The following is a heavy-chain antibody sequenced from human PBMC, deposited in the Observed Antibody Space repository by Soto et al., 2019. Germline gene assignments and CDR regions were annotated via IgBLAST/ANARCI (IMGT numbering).Heavy chain of an antibody. D-gene: IGHD6-19*01. CDR2: INPNSGGT. Sequence: ASVKVSCKASGGSFSGYGVSWVRQAPGQGLVWMGWINPNSGGTNYAQKFQGRVTMTRDTSISTAYMELSRLRSDDTAVYYCAIAGIAVAGTSYYYYGMDVWGQGTTVTVSS. CDR3: AIAGIAVAGTSYYYYGMDV. J-gene: IGHJ6*02. V-gene: IGHV1-2*02. CDR1: GGSFSGYG.